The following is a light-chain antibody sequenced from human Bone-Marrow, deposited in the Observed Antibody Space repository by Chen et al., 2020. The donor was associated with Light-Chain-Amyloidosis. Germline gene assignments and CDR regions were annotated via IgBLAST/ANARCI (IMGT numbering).Light chain of an antibody. Sequence: SYELTPPPSVSVSPGQTARITCSGDDLPTKYAYWYHQKPGQAPVLVIHRDTERPSGISERFSGSSSGTTATLTISGVQAEDEADYHCQSADSSGTYEVIFGGGTKLTVL. CDR1: DLPTKY. V-gene: IGLV3-25*03. CDR3: QSADSSGTYEVI. CDR2: RDT. J-gene: IGLJ2*01.